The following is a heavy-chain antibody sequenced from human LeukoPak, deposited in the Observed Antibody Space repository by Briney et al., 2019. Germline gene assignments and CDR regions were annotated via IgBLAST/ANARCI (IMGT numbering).Heavy chain of an antibody. D-gene: IGHD6-13*01. CDR1: GGSISSGDYY. J-gene: IGHJ3*02. CDR2: IYYSGST. CDR3: AKDESRIAAAGRRSEQIRSKDLDAFDI. Sequence: SQTLSLTCTVSGGSISSGDYYWSWIRQPPGKGLEWIGYIYYSGSTYYNPSLKSRVTISVDTSKNQFSLKLSSVTAADTAVYYCAKDESRIAAAGRRSEQIRSKDLDAFDIWGQGTMVTVSS. V-gene: IGHV4-30-4*08.